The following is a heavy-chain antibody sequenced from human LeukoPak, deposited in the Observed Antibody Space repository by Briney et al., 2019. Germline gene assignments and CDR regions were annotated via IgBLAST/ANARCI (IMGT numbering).Heavy chain of an antibody. V-gene: IGHV3-7*01. J-gene: IGHJ4*02. Sequence: GGSLRLSCAASGFTFSSYRMSWVRQAPGKGLEWVANIKQDGSEKYYVDSVKGRFTISRDNAKNSLYLQMNSLRAEDTAVYYCARDDPLRTFDYWGQGTLVTVSS. D-gene: IGHD1-14*01. CDR2: IKQDGSEK. CDR1: GFTFSSYR. CDR3: ARDDPLRTFDY.